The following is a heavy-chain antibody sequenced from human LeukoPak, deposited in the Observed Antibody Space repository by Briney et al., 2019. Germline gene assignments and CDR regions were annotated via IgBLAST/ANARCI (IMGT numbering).Heavy chain of an antibody. CDR2: LSGSGVNA. Sequence: PGGSLRLSCAASGFTFNSYNMNWVRQAPGKGLERVSGLSGSGVNAYYADSVKGRFTISRDDSQNTLYLQMNSLRAEDTAIYYCAKDLGRTVTTELDYWGQGTLVTVSS. V-gene: IGHV3-23*01. CDR1: GFTFNSYN. CDR3: AKDLGRTVTTELDY. J-gene: IGHJ4*02. D-gene: IGHD4-17*01.